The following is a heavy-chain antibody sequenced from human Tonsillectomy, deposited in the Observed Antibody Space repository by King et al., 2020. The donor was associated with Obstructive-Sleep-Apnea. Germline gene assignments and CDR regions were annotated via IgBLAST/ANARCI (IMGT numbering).Heavy chain of an antibody. V-gene: IGHV3-30*04. D-gene: IGHD3-10*01. CDR1: GFTFTTYA. Sequence: VQLVESGGGVVQPGRSLRLSCAASGFTFTTYAMNWVRQAPGKGLEWVAVISYDGSNKYYSDSVRGRFTISRDNSNNTLYLQMNSLRTEDTAVYYCARGLWFWDLLTELEIDYLGLGTLGTVSS. CDR3: ARGLWFWDLLTELEIDY. CDR2: ISYDGSNK. J-gene: IGHJ4*02.